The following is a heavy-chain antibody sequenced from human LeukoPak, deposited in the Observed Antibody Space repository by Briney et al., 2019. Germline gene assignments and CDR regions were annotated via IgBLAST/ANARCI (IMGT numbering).Heavy chain of an antibody. V-gene: IGHV4-38-2*02. J-gene: IGHJ5*02. CDR2: IYHSGST. Sequence: PSETLSLTCTVSGYSISSGYYWGWIRQPPGKGLEWIGSIYHSGSTYYNPSLKSRVTISVDTSKNQFSLKLSSVTAADTAVYYCARIAVAEGFDPWGQGTLVTVSS. D-gene: IGHD6-19*01. CDR3: ARIAVAEGFDP. CDR1: GYSISSGYY.